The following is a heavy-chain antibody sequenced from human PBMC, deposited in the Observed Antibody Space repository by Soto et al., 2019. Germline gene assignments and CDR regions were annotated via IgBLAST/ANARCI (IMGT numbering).Heavy chain of an antibody. Sequence: PSETLSLTCAVSGASVNSGSNYWSWIRQPPGKGLEWIGYIYYSGSVSYNPSLRSRVTISRDTSKNQFSLKLSSVTAADTAVYYCARKGAWSSSWYFDYWGQGTLVTVSS. CDR3: ARKGAWSSSWYFDY. J-gene: IGHJ4*02. D-gene: IGHD6-13*01. V-gene: IGHV4-61*01. CDR2: IYYSGSV. CDR1: GASVNSGSNY.